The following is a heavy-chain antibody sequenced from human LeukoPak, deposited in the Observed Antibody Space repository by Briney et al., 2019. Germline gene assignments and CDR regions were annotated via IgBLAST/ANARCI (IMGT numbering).Heavy chain of an antibody. D-gene: IGHD6-13*01. J-gene: IGHJ5*02. Sequence: SETLSLTCAVYGGSFSGYYWSWIRQPPGKGLEWIGEISHSGSTNYNPSLKSRVTISVDTSKNQFSLKLSSVTAADTAVYYCARGNSSSWYASEWFDPWGQGTLVTVSS. CDR2: ISHSGST. CDR1: GGSFSGYY. CDR3: ARGNSSSWYASEWFDP. V-gene: IGHV4-34*01.